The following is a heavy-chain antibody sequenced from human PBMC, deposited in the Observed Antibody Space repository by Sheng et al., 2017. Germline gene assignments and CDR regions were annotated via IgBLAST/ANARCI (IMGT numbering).Heavy chain of an antibody. D-gene: IGHD6-19*01. CDR2: INPNSGGT. CDR1: GYTFTGYY. CDR3: ARDSSGWSFHDAFDI. V-gene: IGHV1-2*06. J-gene: IGHJ3*02. Sequence: QVQLVQSGAEMKKPGASVKVSCKASGYTFTGYYMHWVRQAPGQGLEWMGRINPNSGGTNYAQKFQGRVTMTRDTSISTAYMELSRLRSDDTAVYYCARDSSGWSFHDAFDIWAKGQWSPSLQ.